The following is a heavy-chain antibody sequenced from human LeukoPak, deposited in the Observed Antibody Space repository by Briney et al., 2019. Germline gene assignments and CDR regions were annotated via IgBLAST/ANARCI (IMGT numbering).Heavy chain of an antibody. D-gene: IGHD1/OR15-1a*01. CDR1: GYSFTNYW. CDR3: ATSESQTRFDF. J-gene: IGHJ4*02. Sequence: GESLKISCKGFGYSFTNYWIAWVRQMPGKGLEWMGIIYPGDSDTTYSPSFEGQVTISADKSINTAYLQWSSLKASDTAMYYCATSESQTRFDFWGQGTLVTVSS. V-gene: IGHV5-51*01. CDR2: IYPGDSDT.